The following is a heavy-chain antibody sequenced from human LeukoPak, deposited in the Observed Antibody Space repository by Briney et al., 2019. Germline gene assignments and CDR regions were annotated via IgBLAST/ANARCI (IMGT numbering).Heavy chain of an antibody. CDR3: ARGYCSGGSCYSYYYYSYMDV. D-gene: IGHD2-15*01. Sequence: SETLSLTCTVSGGSISSSSYYWGWIRQPPGKGLEWIGSISYSGSTYYNPSLKSRVTISVDTSKKQFSLKLSSVTAADTAVYYCARGYCSGGSCYSYYYYSYMDVWGKGTTVTVPS. J-gene: IGHJ6*03. V-gene: IGHV4-39*07. CDR1: GGSISSSSYY. CDR2: ISYSGST.